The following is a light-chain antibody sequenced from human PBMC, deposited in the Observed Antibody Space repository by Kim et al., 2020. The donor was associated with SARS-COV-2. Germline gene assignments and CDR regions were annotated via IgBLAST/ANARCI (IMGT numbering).Light chain of an antibody. Sequence: QSALTQPASVSGSPGQSITISCIGTSNDVGGYNYVSWYQQYPGKAPKVMIFDVSKRPSGVSNRFSGSKSGNTAALTISGLQAADEADYYCTSYTSTSTYVFGPGTKVTVL. CDR3: TSYTSTSTYV. CDR1: SNDVGGYNY. V-gene: IGLV2-14*01. CDR2: DVS. J-gene: IGLJ1*01.